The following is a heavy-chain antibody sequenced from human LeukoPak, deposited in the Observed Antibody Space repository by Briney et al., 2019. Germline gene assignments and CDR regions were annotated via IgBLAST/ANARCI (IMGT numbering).Heavy chain of an antibody. Sequence: SQTLSLTCTVSGGSISSGGYYWSWIRQPPGKGLEWIGYIYHSGSTYYNPSLKSRVTISVDRSKNQFSLKLSSVTAADTAVYYCAREPVEMLDYWGQGTLVTVSS. CDR2: IYHSGST. D-gene: IGHD5-24*01. J-gene: IGHJ4*02. V-gene: IGHV4-30-2*01. CDR3: AREPVEMLDY. CDR1: GGSISSGGYY.